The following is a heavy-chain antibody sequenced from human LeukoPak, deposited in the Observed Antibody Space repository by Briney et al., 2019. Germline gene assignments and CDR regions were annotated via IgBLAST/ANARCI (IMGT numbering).Heavy chain of an antibody. CDR3: ARDRAGGSGNSVFDY. CDR2: IYYSGST. D-gene: IGHD3-3*01. CDR1: GGSISSYY. Sequence: PSETLSLTCTVSGGSISSYYWSWIRQPPGKGLEWIGYIYYSGSTNYNPSLKSRVTISVDTSKNQFSLKLSSVTAADTAVYYCARDRAGGSGNSVFDYWGQGTLVTVSS. J-gene: IGHJ4*02. V-gene: IGHV4-59*01.